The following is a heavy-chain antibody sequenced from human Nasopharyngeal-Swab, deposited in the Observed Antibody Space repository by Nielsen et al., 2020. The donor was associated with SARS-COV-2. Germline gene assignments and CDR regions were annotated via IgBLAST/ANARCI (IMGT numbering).Heavy chain of an antibody. CDR2: INPSGGGT. J-gene: IGHJ4*02. Sequence: ASVKVSCKASGYTFNSHYMHWVRQAPGQGPAWMGIINPSGGGTSYAQKFQGRVTMTSDMSTTTVYMELSSLRSEDTAVYYCARDCFFDGSDSSVIDHWGQGTSVTVSS. CDR3: ARDCFFDGSDSSVIDH. CDR1: GYTFNSHY. D-gene: IGHD1-26*01. V-gene: IGHV1-46*02.